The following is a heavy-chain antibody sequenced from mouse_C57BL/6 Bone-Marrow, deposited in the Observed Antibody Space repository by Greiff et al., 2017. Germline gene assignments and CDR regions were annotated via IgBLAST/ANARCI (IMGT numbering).Heavy chain of an antibody. D-gene: IGHD1-1*01. CDR1: GYTFTSYW. CDR3: TTPFITTMDY. CDR2: IYPGNSDT. V-gene: IGHV1-5*01. J-gene: IGHJ4*01. Sequence: EVQLQQSGTVLARPGASVKMSCKTSGYTFTSYWMHWVKQRPGQGLEWIGAIYPGNSDTSYNQKFKGKAKLTAATSASTAYMELSSLTNEDSAVYYCTTPFITTMDYWGQGTSVTVSS.